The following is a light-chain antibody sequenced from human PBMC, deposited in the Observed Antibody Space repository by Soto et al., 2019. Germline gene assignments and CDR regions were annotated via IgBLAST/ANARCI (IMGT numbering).Light chain of an antibody. V-gene: IGLV1-40*01. CDR1: SSNIGAGYD. Sequence: QSVLTQPPSVSGAPGQRVTISCTGSSSNIGAGYDVHWYQQLPGTAPKLLIYGNSNRPSGVPDRFSGSKSGTSASLAITGLQAADEADYYCQSYDSSRGGVVSGGGTKVTVL. J-gene: IGLJ2*01. CDR3: QSYDSSRGGVV. CDR2: GNS.